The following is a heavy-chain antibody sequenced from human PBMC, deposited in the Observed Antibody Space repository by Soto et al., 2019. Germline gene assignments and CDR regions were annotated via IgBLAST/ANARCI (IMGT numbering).Heavy chain of an antibody. D-gene: IGHD3-22*01. Sequence: GGSLRLSCAASGFTFSSYAMSWVRQAPGKGLEWVSAISGSGGSTYYADSVKGRFTISRDNAKSSLYLQMNSLRADDTAVYYCARVPMDYYDSSGYLDYWGQGTLVTVSS. J-gene: IGHJ4*02. CDR1: GFTFSSYA. V-gene: IGHV3-23*01. CDR2: ISGSGGST. CDR3: ARVPMDYYDSSGYLDY.